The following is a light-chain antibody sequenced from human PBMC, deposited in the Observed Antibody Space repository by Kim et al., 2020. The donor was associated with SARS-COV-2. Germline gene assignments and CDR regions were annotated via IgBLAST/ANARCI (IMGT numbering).Light chain of an antibody. CDR3: YSTDSSGNHRV. V-gene: IGLV3-10*01. Sequence: SYELTQPPSVSVSPGQTARITCSGDALPKKYAYWYRQKSGQAPVLVIYEDSKRPSGIPERFSDSSSGTMATLTISGAQVEDEADYYCYSTDSSGNHRVFGGGTKLTVL. J-gene: IGLJ3*02. CDR2: EDS. CDR1: ALPKKY.